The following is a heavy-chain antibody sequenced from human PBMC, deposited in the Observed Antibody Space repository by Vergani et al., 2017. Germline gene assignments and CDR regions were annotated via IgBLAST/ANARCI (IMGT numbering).Heavy chain of an antibody. J-gene: IGHJ4*02. D-gene: IGHD6-19*01. CDR2: IDPSDSYT. V-gene: IGHV5-10-1*03. Sequence: EVQLVQSGAEVKKPGESLRISCKRSGSSFTSYWISWVRQMPGKGLEWLGRIDPSDSYTNYSPSVQGHVTISADKSISTAYLQWISLKASDTAMYYCASYSSGSPDYWGQGTLVTVSS. CDR1: GSSFTSYW. CDR3: ASYSSGSPDY.